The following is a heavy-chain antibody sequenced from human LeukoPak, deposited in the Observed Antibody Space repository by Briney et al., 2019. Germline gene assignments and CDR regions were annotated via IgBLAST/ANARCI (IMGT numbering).Heavy chain of an antibody. CDR2: ISYDGSNK. CDR1: GFTFSSYG. V-gene: IGHV3-30*18. Sequence: GGSLRLSCAASGFTFSSYGMHWVRQAPGKGLEWVAVISYDGSNKYYPDSVKGRFTISRDNSKNTLYLQMNSLRAEDTAVYYCAKDLSVLLFVRCYYGMDVWGQGTTVTVSS. J-gene: IGHJ6*02. D-gene: IGHD3-10*01. CDR3: AKDLSVLLFVRCYYGMDV.